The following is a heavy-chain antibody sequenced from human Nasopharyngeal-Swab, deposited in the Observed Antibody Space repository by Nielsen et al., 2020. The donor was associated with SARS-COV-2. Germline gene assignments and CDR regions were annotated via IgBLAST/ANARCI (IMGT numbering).Heavy chain of an antibody. V-gene: IGHV3-13*01. CDR1: GFDFNNYG. CDR3: ARDVGGHWYFDL. CDR2: IGTAGDT. J-gene: IGHJ2*01. D-gene: IGHD1-26*01. Sequence: GGSLRLSCAASGFDFNNYGMHWVRQATGKGLEWVSAIGTAGDTYYPGSVKGRFTISRENAKNSLYLQMNSLRAGDTAVYYCARDVGGHWYFDLWGRGTLVTVSS.